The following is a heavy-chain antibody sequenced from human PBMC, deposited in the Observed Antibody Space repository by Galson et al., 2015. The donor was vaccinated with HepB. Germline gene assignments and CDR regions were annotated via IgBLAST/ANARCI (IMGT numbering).Heavy chain of an antibody. CDR3: AKLDSSGCS. CDR1: GFIFRNYG. CDR2: IWYDGRDQ. J-gene: IGHJ4*02. Sequence: SLRLSCATSGFIFRNYGMHWVRQAPGKGLEWVAVIWYDGRDQKYADSVRGRFTSSRDNSRNTLYLQMSSLRVEDTALYYCAKLDSSGCSWGQGTLVTVSS. D-gene: IGHD3-22*01. V-gene: IGHV3-33*06.